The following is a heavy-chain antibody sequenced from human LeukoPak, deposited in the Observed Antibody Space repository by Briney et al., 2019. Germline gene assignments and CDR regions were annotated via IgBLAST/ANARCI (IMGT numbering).Heavy chain of an antibody. J-gene: IGHJ4*02. CDR3: ARDLPSSGDY. V-gene: IGHV1-69*04. CDR2: IIPILGIA. CDR1: GGTFNTYA. Sequence: GASVKVSCKASGGTFNTYAISWVRQAPGQGLEWMGRIIPILGIANYTQKFQGRVTITADKSTSTAYMELSSLRSEDTAVYYCARDLPSSGDYWGQGTLVTVSS. D-gene: IGHD3-10*01.